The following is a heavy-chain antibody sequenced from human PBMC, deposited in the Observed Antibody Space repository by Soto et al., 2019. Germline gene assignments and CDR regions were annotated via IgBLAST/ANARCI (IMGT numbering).Heavy chain of an antibody. CDR2: ISYDGSDK. D-gene: IGHD2-2*01. CDR1: GFDFSGYT. CDR3: ARVDCSTTTCYYYGFDV. J-gene: IGHJ6*02. Sequence: QVHLEESGGGVVQPGGSLRLSCAGSGFDFSGYTIHWVRQAPGKGLAWVAVISYDGSDKYYADSVKGRFTISRDNAKKTLYLQMNILRIEDTAVYYCARVDCSTTTCYYYGFDVWGQGTTVTVSS. V-gene: IGHV3-30-3*01.